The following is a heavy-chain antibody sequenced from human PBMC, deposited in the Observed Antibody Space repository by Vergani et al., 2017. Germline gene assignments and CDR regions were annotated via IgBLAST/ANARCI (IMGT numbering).Heavy chain of an antibody. Sequence: QVQLQESGPGLVKPSETLSLTCTVSGGSVSSSSYYWGWIRQPPGKGLEWIGSIYYSGSTYYNPSLKSRVTISVDTSKNQFSLKLSSVTAADTAVYYCARQRGHYSSSWYPFDYWGQGTLVTVSS. CDR3: ARQRGHYSSSWYPFDY. CDR2: IYYSGST. D-gene: IGHD6-13*01. CDR1: GGSVSSSSYY. J-gene: IGHJ4*02. V-gene: IGHV4-39*01.